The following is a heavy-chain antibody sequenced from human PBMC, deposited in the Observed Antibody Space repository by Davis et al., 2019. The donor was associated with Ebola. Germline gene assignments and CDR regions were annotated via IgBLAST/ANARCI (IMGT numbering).Heavy chain of an antibody. CDR3: ARGIAVARRRYYYGMDV. D-gene: IGHD6-19*01. V-gene: IGHV5-51*01. CDR2: IYPGDSDT. J-gene: IGHJ6*02. Sequence: GESLKISCKGSGYSFTNMWIGWVRQMPGKGLEWMGIIYPGDSDTTYSPSFQGQVTISADRSISTAYLHWSSLKASDTAMYYCARGIAVARRRYYYGMDVWGQGTTVTVSS. CDR1: GYSFTNMW.